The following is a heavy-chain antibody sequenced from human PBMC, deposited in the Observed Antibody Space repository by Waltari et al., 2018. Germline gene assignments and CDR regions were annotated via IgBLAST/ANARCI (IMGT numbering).Heavy chain of an antibody. V-gene: IGHV4-34*01. Sequence: QVQLQQWGAGLLKPSETLSLTCAVYGGSFSGYYWSWIRQPPGKGLEWIGEINHSGSTNYNPSLKSRVTISVDTSKNQFSLKLSSVTAADTAVYYCARGRSSSWYLYYYYGMDVWGQGTTVTVSS. J-gene: IGHJ6*02. CDR2: INHSGST. D-gene: IGHD6-13*01. CDR1: GGSFSGYY. CDR3: ARGRSSSWYLYYYYGMDV.